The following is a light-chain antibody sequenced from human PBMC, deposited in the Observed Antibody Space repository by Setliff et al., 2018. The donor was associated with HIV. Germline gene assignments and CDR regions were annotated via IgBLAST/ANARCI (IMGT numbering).Light chain of an antibody. CDR2: GAS. CDR3: QQYSDWPSWT. CDR1: QSVGSK. V-gene: IGKV3-15*01. J-gene: IGKJ1*01. Sequence: EIVMTQSPATLSVSPGERATLSCRASQSVGSKLAWYQQTPGQAPRLLIYGASTGATGLPARFIGSGSGTEFTLTITSMQSEDLAVYYCQQYSDWPSWTFGQGTKVDIK.